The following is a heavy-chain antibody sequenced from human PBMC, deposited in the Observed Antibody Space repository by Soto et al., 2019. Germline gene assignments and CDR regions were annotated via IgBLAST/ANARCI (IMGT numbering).Heavy chain of an antibody. J-gene: IGHJ3*02. CDR3: ARVTVTTSEDSAFDI. D-gene: IGHD4-17*01. CDR2: ISAYNGNT. CDR1: CYTFTSYG. V-gene: IGHV1-18*01. Sequence: ASVKVSCKSSCYTFTSYGISLLRQSPGQWLEWMGWISAYNGNTNYAQKLQGRVTMTTDTSTSTAYMELRSLRSDDTAVYYCARVTVTTSEDSAFDIWGQGTMVTVSS.